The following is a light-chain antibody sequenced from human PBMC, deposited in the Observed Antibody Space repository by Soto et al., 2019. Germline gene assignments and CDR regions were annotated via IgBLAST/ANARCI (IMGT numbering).Light chain of an antibody. Sequence: EIVMTQPPATQSESPGERATLSCRASQSVSSNLAWYQQKPGQSPRLLIYGTSTRATGIPARFSGSGSGTEFTLTISSLQSEDFAVYYCHQYNFWPTFGQGTKVDIK. CDR1: QSVSSN. J-gene: IGKJ1*01. CDR2: GTS. V-gene: IGKV3-15*01. CDR3: HQYNFWPT.